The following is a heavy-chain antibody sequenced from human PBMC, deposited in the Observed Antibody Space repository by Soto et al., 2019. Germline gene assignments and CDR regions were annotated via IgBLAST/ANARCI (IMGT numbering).Heavy chain of an antibody. CDR2: IYYSGST. V-gene: IGHV4-59*08. J-gene: IGHJ5*02. CDR3: ARLVQLERPEWFDP. CDR1: GGSISSYY. D-gene: IGHD1-1*01. Sequence: SETLSLTCTVSGGSISSYYWSWIRQPPGKGLEWIGYIYYSGSTNYNPSLKSRVTISVDTSKNQFSLKLSSVTAADTAVYYCARLVQLERPEWFDPWGQGTLVTVSS.